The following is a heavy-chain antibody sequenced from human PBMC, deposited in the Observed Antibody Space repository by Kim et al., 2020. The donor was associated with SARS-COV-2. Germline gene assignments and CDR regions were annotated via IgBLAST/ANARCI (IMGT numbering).Heavy chain of an antibody. J-gene: IGHJ4*02. V-gene: IGHV3-23*03. CDR1: GFTFSSYA. Sequence: GGSLRLSCAASGFTFSSYAMSWVRQAPGKGLEWVSVIYSGGSSTYYADSVKGRFTISRDNSKNTLYLQMNSLRAEDTAVYYCAKIKGWVPAAMETSEDYFDYWGQGTLVTVSS. CDR2: IYSGGSST. CDR3: AKIKGWVPAAMETSEDYFDY. D-gene: IGHD2-2*01.